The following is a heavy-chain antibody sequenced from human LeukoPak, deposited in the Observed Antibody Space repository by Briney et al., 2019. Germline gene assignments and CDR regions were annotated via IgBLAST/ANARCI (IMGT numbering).Heavy chain of an antibody. D-gene: IGHD3-10*01. CDR3: ASSELWFGELQQGFAFDI. CDR2: ISAYNGNT. Sequence: ASVKVSCKASGGTFSSYAISWVRQAPGQGLEWMGWISAYNGNTNFAQKLQGRVTMTTDTSTSTAYMELRSLRSDDTAVYYCASSELWFGELQQGFAFDIWGQGTMVTVSS. J-gene: IGHJ3*02. V-gene: IGHV1-18*01. CDR1: GGTFSSYA.